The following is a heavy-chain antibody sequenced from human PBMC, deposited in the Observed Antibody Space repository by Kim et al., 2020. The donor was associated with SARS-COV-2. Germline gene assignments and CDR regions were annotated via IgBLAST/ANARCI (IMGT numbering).Heavy chain of an antibody. V-gene: IGHV4-39*01. D-gene: IGHD6-13*01. CDR3: TRHLSGSSWFDY. Sequence: DYTPSLKSRVALSVETSGNQFSLKLSSVTAADTAVFYCTRHLSGSSWFDYWGQRTLVTVSS. J-gene: IGHJ4*02.